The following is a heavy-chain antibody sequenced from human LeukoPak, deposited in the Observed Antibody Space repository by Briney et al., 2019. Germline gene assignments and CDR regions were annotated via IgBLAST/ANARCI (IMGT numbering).Heavy chain of an antibody. J-gene: IGHJ5*02. CDR1: GFTFSSYA. D-gene: IGHD3-16*02. Sequence: PGGSLRLSCAASGFTFSSYAMSWVRQAPGKGLEWVAVIWYDGSNKYYADSVKGRFTISRDNSKNTLYLQMNSLRAEDTAVYYCAKDNYDYVWGSYRHNWFDPWGQGTLVTVSS. CDR3: AKDNYDYVWGSYRHNWFDP. CDR2: IWYDGSNK. V-gene: IGHV3-33*06.